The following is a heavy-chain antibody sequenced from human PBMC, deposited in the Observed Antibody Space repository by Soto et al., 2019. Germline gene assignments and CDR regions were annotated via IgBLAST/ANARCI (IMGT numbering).Heavy chain of an antibody. D-gene: IGHD6-13*01. CDR3: AGGRSSIAAAGAPGN. CDR1: GGSISSSSYY. CDR2: IYYSGST. V-gene: IGHV4-39*01. Sequence: SETLSLTCTVSGGSISSSSYYWGWIRQPPGKGLEWIGSIYYSGSTYYNPSLKSRVTISVDTSKNQFSLKLSSVTAADTAVYYCAGGRSSIAAAGAPGNWGQGTLVTVSS. J-gene: IGHJ4*02.